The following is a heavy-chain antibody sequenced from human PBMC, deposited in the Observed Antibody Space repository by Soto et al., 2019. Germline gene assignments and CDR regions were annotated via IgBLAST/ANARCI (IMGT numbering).Heavy chain of an antibody. J-gene: IGHJ6*04. CDR3: ARVVNILTGYYRYYYYGMDV. CDR1: GGSISSGDYY. V-gene: IGHV4-30-4*01. CDR2: IYYSGST. Sequence: SETLSLTCTVSGGSISSGDYYWSWIRQPPGKGLEWIGYIYYSGSTYYNPSLKSRVTISVDTSKNQFPLKLSSVTAADTAVYYCARVVNILTGYYRYYYYGMDVWGKGTTVTVAS. D-gene: IGHD3-9*01.